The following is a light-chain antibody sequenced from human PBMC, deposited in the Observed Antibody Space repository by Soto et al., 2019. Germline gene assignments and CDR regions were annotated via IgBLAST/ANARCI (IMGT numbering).Light chain of an antibody. V-gene: IGKV1-39*01. CDR3: QQTNSIPRT. Sequence: DIQMTQSPPSLSASVGDRITITCRASQSISNYLNWYQQKPGKAPKLLIYGASSLESGVPSRFSGSGSGTDFTLTIRSLQAEDFGSYYCQQTNSIPRTFGPGTKVEI. CDR2: GAS. J-gene: IGKJ3*01. CDR1: QSISNY.